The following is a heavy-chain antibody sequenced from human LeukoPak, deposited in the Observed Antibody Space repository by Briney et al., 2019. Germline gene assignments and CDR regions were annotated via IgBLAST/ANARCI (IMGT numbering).Heavy chain of an antibody. V-gene: IGHV1-3*01. CDR3: ATGGEKAATGDY. J-gene: IGHJ4*01. D-gene: IGHD6-13*01. CDR2: INAGNGNT. CDR1: GYTFTFYT. Sequence: ASVKVSCKASGYTFTFYTMHWVRQAPGQRLEWMGWINAGNGNTKYPQKFQGRVTITRDTSASTAYMELSSLRSEDTAIYYCATGGEKAATGDYWGQGTLVTVSS.